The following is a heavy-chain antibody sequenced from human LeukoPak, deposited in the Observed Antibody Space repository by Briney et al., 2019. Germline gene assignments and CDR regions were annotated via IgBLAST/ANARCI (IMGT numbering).Heavy chain of an antibody. J-gene: IGHJ5*02. Sequence: GESLKISCKGSGYTFTTYWIGWVRQMPGKGLEWMGIIYPGDSDTRYSLSFQGQVTISADKSISTAYLQWSSLKASDTAMYYCARQRDMRTWFDPWGQGTLVTVSS. CDR2: IYPGDSDT. CDR3: ARQRDMRTWFDP. CDR1: GYTFTTYW. D-gene: IGHD2-15*01. V-gene: IGHV5-51*01.